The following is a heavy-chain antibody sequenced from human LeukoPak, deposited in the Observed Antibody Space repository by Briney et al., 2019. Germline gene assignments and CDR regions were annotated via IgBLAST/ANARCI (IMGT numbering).Heavy chain of an antibody. CDR3: ARDPRGSGYYSGYDY. D-gene: IGHD3-22*01. Sequence: VASVKVSCKASGYTFTGYYMHWVRQAPGQGLEWMGWINPNSGGTNYARKFQGRVTMTRDTSISTAYMELSRLRSDDTAVYYCARDPRGSGYYSGYDYWGQGTLVTVSS. CDR1: GYTFTGYY. CDR2: INPNSGGT. V-gene: IGHV1-2*02. J-gene: IGHJ4*02.